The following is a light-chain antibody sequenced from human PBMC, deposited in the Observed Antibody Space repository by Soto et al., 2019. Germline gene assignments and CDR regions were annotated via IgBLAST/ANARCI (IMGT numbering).Light chain of an antibody. CDR2: SNS. J-gene: IGLJ2*01. CDR3: AALDDSLNGPV. CDR1: SSNIATNT. V-gene: IGLV1-44*01. Sequence: QSVLTQPPSASGTPGQRVTISCSGSSSNIATNTVNWYQQLPGTAPKLLIYSNSQRPSGVPDRFSGSKSGTSASLAISGLQSEDEADYYCAALDDSLNGPVFGVGTKLTVL.